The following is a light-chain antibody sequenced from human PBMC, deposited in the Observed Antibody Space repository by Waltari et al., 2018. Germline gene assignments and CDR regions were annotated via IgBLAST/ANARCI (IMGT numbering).Light chain of an antibody. CDR3: QKYRSSPCT. Sequence: DIVITHSPVSVPVSLCERATIHCKSSQSVLSTYNINYSAWYQQKPGPPPQVLIYWACTRGSRVPYRCSGSGSGKDLTLSSSRLEDEDVEYYHCQKYRSSPCTFGGGTKVEIK. CDR2: WAC. CDR1: QSVLSTYNINY. V-gene: IGKV4-1*01. J-gene: IGKJ4*01.